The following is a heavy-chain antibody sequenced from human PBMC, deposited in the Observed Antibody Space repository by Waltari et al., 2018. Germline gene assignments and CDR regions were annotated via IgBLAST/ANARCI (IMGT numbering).Heavy chain of an antibody. D-gene: IGHD6-19*01. CDR1: GYTLTELS. Sequence: QVQLVQSGAEVKKPGASVKVSCTVSGYTLTELSMHWVQQAPGKGLEWMGGFDPEDGETIYAQKFQGRVTMTEDTSTDTAYMELSSLRSEDTAVYYCATGTLRDGSGWYPEFDYWGQGTLVTVSS. CDR3: ATGTLRDGSGWYPEFDY. J-gene: IGHJ4*02. CDR2: FDPEDGET. V-gene: IGHV1-24*01.